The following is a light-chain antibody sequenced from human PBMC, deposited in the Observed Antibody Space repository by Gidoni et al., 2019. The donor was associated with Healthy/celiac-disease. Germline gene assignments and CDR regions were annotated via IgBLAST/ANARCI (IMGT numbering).Light chain of an antibody. J-gene: IGLJ1*01. CDR1: SSDVGSYNL. CDR2: EGS. V-gene: IGLV2-23*01. CDR3: SSYAGSSFYV. Sequence: QSALTQPAAVSGSHGKSITITCTGTSSDVGSYNLVSWYQQHPGKAPKLMIYEGSKRPSGVSTRFSGSKSGNTASLTISGLQAEDEADYSCSSYAGSSFYVFGTGTKVTVL.